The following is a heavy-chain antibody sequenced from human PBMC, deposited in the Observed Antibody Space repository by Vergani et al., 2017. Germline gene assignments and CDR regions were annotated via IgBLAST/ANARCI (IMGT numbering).Heavy chain of an antibody. V-gene: IGHV1-69*01. Sequence: QVQLVQSGAEVKKPGSSVKVSCKASGGTFSSYAISWVRQAPGQGLEWMGGISDIFGTANYAQKFQGRVTITADESTSTAYMELSSLRSEDTAVYYCAGGYSYGYYYYYYMDVWGKGTTVTVSS. CDR1: GGTFSSYA. CDR3: AGGYSYGYYYYYYMDV. J-gene: IGHJ6*03. D-gene: IGHD5-18*01. CDR2: ISDIFGTA.